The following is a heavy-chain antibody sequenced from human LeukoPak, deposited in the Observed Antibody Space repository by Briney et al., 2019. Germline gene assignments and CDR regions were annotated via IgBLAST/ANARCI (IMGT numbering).Heavy chain of an antibody. CDR1: CRSLRGHY. V-gene: IGHV4-59*07. Sequence: ADTLSLTCTVSCRSLRGHYGSWIRQPPGERLEWIGYVSYTGRTKYNPSLERRVPISINTSKSQFSVKVTSVNSADTAVYCCARLLDNDISGDPDTFDVWGQGTTVIVSS. D-gene: IGHD3-22*01. J-gene: IGHJ3*01. CDR3: ARLLDNDISGDPDTFDV. CDR2: VSYTGRT.